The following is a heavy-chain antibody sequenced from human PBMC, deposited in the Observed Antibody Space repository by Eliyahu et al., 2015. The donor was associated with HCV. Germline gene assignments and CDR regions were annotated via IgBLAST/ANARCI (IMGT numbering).Heavy chain of an antibody. J-gene: IGHJ4*02. CDR1: GGSFSGYY. V-gene: IGHV4-34*01. CDR3: ARGQIGTTMIVLVIAAAEYYFDY. Sequence: QVQLQQWGAGRLKPSETLSLXCAVXGGSFSGYYWSWIRXPPGKGLEWIGEIKHSGSTSYNPSLKSRVTISVDTSKNQFSLKLRSATAADTAVYYCARGQIGTTMIVLVIAAAEYYFDYWGQGTLVTVSS. CDR2: IKHSGST. D-gene: IGHD3-22*01.